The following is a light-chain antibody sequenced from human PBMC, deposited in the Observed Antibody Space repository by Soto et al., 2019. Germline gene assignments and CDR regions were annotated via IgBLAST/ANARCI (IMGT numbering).Light chain of an antibody. J-gene: IGKJ4*01. Sequence: DIQMTQSPSSLSASVVDRVTITCRASQSVYSYLHWYQQKPGKAPKLLIYAASSLQSGVPSRFSGSGSGTDFTLTISSLQSEDFAVYYCQQYDKWPPVTFGGGTKVDI. V-gene: IGKV1-39*01. CDR3: QQYDKWPPVT. CDR2: AAS. CDR1: QSVYSY.